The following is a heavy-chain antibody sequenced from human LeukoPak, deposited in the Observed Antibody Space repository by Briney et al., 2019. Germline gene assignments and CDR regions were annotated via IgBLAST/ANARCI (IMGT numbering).Heavy chain of an antibody. V-gene: IGHV3-23*01. J-gene: IGHJ4*02. CDR2: ISGRSGST. D-gene: IGHD6-19*01. CDR1: GFTFSSYA. Sequence: PGGSLRLSCAASGFTFSSYAMSWVRQAPGKGLEWVSGISGRSGSTYYADSVKGRFTISRDNARNTLYLQMNSLRAEDTAVYYCAKVGSGWYYFDYWGQGTLVTVSS. CDR3: AKVGSGWYYFDY.